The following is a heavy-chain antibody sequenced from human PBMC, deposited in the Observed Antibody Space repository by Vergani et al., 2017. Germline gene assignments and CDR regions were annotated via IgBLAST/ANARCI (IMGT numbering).Heavy chain of an antibody. V-gene: IGHV1-8*01. D-gene: IGHD5-24*01. CDR1: GYTFTSYD. CDR3: ARARRDGYNYYFDY. J-gene: IGHJ4*02. Sequence: QVQLVQSGAEVKKPGASVKVSCKASGYTFTSYDINWVRQATGQGLEWMGWMNPNSGNTGYAQKFQGKVTMTRNTSISTAYMELSSLRSEDTAVYYCARARRDGYNYYFDYWGQGTLVTVSS. CDR2: MNPNSGNT.